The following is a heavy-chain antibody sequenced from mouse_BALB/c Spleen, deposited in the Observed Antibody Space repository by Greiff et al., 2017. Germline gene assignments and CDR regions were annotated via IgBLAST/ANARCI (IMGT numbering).Heavy chain of an antibody. V-gene: IGHV8-8*01. Sequence: QVTLKVSGPGILQPSQTLSLTCSFSGFSLSTSGMSVGWIRQPSGKGLEWLAHIWWNDDKYYNPALKSRLTISKDTSNNQVFLKIASVVTADTATYYCARIATAWFAYWGQGTLVTVSA. CDR2: IWWNDDK. J-gene: IGHJ3*01. CDR3: ARIATAWFAY. CDR1: GFSLSTSGMS.